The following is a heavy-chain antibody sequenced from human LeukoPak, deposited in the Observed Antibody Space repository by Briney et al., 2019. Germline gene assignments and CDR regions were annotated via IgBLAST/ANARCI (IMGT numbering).Heavy chain of an antibody. CDR3: ARLYYDILTAIRN. J-gene: IGHJ4*02. CDR2: IYNDGGT. Sequence: GGSLRLSCAASGFTVRSNYMSWVRQAPGKGLEWVSIIYNDGGTYYADSVKGRFTISRDNSKNTSFLQMNSLRAEDTAVYFCARLYYDILTAIRNWGQGTLVTVSS. V-gene: IGHV3-53*01. D-gene: IGHD3-9*01. CDR1: GFTVRSNY.